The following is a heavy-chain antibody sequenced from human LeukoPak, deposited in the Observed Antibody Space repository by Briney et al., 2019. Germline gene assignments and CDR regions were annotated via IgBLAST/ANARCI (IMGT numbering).Heavy chain of an antibody. J-gene: IGHJ4*02. CDR2: IYYSGST. CDR1: GGSISSSSHY. V-gene: IGHV4-39*01. Sequence: SETLSLTCTVSGGSISSSSHYWGWIRQPPGKGLEWIGNIYYSGSTYYNPSLKSRIIISVDTSKNQFSLKLSPVTAADTAVYYCARHWSKNPPGYWGQGTLVTVSS. D-gene: IGHD7-27*01. CDR3: ARHWSKNPPGY.